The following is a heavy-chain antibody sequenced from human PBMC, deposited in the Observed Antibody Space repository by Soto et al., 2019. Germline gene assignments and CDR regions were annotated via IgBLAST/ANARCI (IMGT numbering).Heavy chain of an antibody. D-gene: IGHD1-1*01. V-gene: IGHV4-30-4*08. CDR3: AREDDGGETLEV. Sequence: PSETLSLTCTVSGGSISSDYYHWTWIRQSPERGLEWIGYIHHSGSILYNPSLKSRVTISVDTSKNQFSLHLSSVTAAGQGVYFWAREDDGGETLEVWGQGTTVTVSS. CDR1: GGSISSDYYH. CDR2: IHHSGSI. J-gene: IGHJ6*02.